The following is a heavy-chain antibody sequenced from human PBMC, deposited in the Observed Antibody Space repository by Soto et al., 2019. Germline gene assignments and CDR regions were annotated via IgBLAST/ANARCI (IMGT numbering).Heavy chain of an antibody. CDR3: AISYYYDSSGY. D-gene: IGHD3-22*01. J-gene: IGHJ4*02. V-gene: IGHV4-39*01. CDR2: IFYSGST. CDR1: GGSISSSNYY. Sequence: TLSLTCTVSGGSISSSNYYWGWIRQPPGKGLEWIGSIFYSGSTYSNPSLKSRVTISVDTSKNQFSLKLSSVTAADTAVYYCAISYYYDSSGYWGQGTLVTVSS.